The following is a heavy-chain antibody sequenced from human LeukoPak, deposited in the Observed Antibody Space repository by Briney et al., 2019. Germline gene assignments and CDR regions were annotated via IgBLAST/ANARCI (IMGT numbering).Heavy chain of an antibody. V-gene: IGHV1-18*04. CDR1: GYTLTSNG. D-gene: IGHD3-9*01. J-gene: IGHJ4*02. Sequence: GASMKVSCKASGYTLTSNGISWVRQAPGQGLEWMGWISAYKGNTNYAQKSQGRVTMTTDTSTSTAYMELRRLRSDDTAVYYCARRRGADVLRYFGYKMEPAAPSGHFDHWGQGTLVTVSS. CDR3: ARRRGADVLRYFGYKMEPAAPSGHFDH. CDR2: ISAYKGNT.